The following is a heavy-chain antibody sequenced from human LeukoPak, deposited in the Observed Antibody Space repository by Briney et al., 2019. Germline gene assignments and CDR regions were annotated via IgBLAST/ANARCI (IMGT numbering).Heavy chain of an antibody. J-gene: IGHJ4*02. CDR3: ARSESGASDY. Sequence: SETLSLTCAVYGGSFSGYYWSWIRQPPGKGLEWIGEINHSGSTYYNPSLKSRVTISVDTSKNQFSLKLSSVTAADTAVYYCARSESGASDYWGQGTLVTVSS. V-gene: IGHV4-34*09. CDR2: INHSGST. D-gene: IGHD1-26*01. CDR1: GGSFSGYY.